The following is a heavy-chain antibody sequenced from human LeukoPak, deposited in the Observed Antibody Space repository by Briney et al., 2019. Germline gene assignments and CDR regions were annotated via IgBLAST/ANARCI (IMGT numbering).Heavy chain of an antibody. D-gene: IGHD6-13*01. V-gene: IGHV4-59*01. CDR2: IYYSGSP. Sequence: SETLSLTCSVSGDSISSYYWSWIRQPPGKGLEWIGNIYYSGSPNYNPSLKSRVTISLDTSENQFSLRLSSVTAADTAVYYCTRGRRAAGSIFDYWGQGTLVTVSS. CDR3: TRGRRAAGSIFDY. J-gene: IGHJ4*02. CDR1: GDSISSYY.